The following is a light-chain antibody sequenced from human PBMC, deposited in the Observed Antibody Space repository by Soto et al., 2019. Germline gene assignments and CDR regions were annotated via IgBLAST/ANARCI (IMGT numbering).Light chain of an antibody. CDR1: SSDVGGYNY. CDR3: CSYAGSYTYNYV. Sequence: QAALTQPRSVSGSPGRSVTISCTGTSSDVGGYNYVSWYQQHPGKAPKLMIYDVSKRPSGVPDRFSGSKSGNTASLTISGLQAEDEADYYCCSYAGSYTYNYVFGTGTKVTVL. V-gene: IGLV2-11*01. J-gene: IGLJ1*01. CDR2: DVS.